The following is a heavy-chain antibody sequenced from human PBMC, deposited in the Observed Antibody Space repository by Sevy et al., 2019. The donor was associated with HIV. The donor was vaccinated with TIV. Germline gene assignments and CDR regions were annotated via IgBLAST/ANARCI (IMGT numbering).Heavy chain of an antibody. J-gene: IGHJ4*02. V-gene: IGHV4-61*01. CDR1: GGSVSSGSYY. D-gene: IGHD1-1*01. CDR2: IYYSGST. Sequence: SETLSLTCTVSGGSVSSGSYYWSWIRHPPGKGLDWTGYIYYSGSTNYNPPLKRRVTISVDTSENQFSLKLSSVTAADTAVYYCARDDGMHHFDYWGQGTLVTVSS. CDR3: ARDDGMHHFDY.